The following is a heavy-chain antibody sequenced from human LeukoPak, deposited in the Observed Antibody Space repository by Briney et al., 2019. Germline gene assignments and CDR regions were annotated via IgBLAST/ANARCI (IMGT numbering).Heavy chain of an antibody. Sequence: GSLRLSCVVSGFTFSTSGMHCVRPAPGTGLEWVAFMSYDGNKKYYADSGKGRVTISRDNSKNTLYLQMNSLRAEDTAVYYCAAASDFWRGYEFYYYGMDVWGQGTTVTVSS. CDR3: AAASDFWRGYEFYYYGMDV. D-gene: IGHD3-3*01. CDR2: MSYDGNKK. CDR1: GFTFSTSG. J-gene: IGHJ6*02. V-gene: IGHV3-30*03.